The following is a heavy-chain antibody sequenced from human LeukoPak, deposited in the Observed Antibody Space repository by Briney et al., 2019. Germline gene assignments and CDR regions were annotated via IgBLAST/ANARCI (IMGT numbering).Heavy chain of an antibody. J-gene: IGHJ5*02. Sequence: SQTLSLTCTVSGGSISSGGYYWSWIRQHPGKGLEWIGYIYYSGSTYYNPSLKSRVTISVDTSKNQFSLKLSSVTAADTAVYYCARVADIRLGDPNGFDPWGQGTLVTVSS. CDR2: IYYSGST. V-gene: IGHV4-31*03. CDR3: ARVADIRLGDPNGFDP. CDR1: GGSISSGGYY. D-gene: IGHD3-16*01.